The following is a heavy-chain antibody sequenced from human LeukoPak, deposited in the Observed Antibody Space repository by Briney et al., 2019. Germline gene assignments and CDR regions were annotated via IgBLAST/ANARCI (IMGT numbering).Heavy chain of an antibody. V-gene: IGHV3-23*01. CDR3: AKGDYGGTPNWFDP. J-gene: IGHJ5*02. CDR1: GFTFSSYA. Sequence: GASLRLSCAASGFTFSSYAMSWVRQAPGKGLEWASAISGSGGSTYYADSVKGRFTISRDNSKNTLYLQMNSLRAEDTAVYYCAKGDYGGTPNWFDPWGQGTLVTVSS. CDR2: ISGSGGST. D-gene: IGHD4-23*01.